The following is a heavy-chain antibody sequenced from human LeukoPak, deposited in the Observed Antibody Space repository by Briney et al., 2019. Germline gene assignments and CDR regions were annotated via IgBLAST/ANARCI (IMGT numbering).Heavy chain of an antibody. D-gene: IGHD1-26*01. Sequence: PSETLSLTCAVYGGSFSGYNWSWIRQPPGKGLEWIGEINHSGSTNYNPSLKSRVTISVDTSKNQFSLKLSSVTAADTAVYYCARVRNSGSYYYYYYGMDVWGQGTTVTVSS. J-gene: IGHJ6*02. CDR1: GGSFSGYN. CDR3: ARVRNSGSYYYYYYGMDV. CDR2: INHSGST. V-gene: IGHV4-34*01.